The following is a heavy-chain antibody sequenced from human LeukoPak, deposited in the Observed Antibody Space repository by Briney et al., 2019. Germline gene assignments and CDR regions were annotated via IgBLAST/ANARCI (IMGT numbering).Heavy chain of an antibody. CDR2: IRYDGGDK. J-gene: IGHJ4*02. Sequence: GGSLRLSCAASGFTFSSYGMHWVRQAPGKGLGWVAYIRYDGGDKHYADSVKGRFTISRDNSKNTLYLQMNSLRAEDTAVYYCAKDYPDIVVVPAANPIDYWGQGTLVTVSS. D-gene: IGHD2-2*01. CDR3: AKDYPDIVVVPAANPIDY. CDR1: GFTFSSYG. V-gene: IGHV3-30*02.